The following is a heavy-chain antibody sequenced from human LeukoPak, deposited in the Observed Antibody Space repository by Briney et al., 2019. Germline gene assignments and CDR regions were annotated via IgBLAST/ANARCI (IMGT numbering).Heavy chain of an antibody. D-gene: IGHD6-13*01. CDR1: GYTFTSYG. Sequence: TSVKVSCKASGYTFTSYGISWVRQAPGQGLEWMGWISAYNGNTNYAQKLQGRVTMTTDTSTSTAYMELRSLRSDDTAVYYCASTPIHSSHVSTDYWGQGTLVTVSS. V-gene: IGHV1-18*01. CDR2: ISAYNGNT. CDR3: ASTPIHSSHVSTDY. J-gene: IGHJ4*02.